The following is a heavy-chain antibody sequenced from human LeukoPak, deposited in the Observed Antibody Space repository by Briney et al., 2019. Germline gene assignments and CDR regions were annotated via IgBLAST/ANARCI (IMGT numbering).Heavy chain of an antibody. J-gene: IGHJ4*02. CDR1: GFTFSSYG. CDR2: IWYDGSNK. V-gene: IGHV3-33*01. D-gene: IGHD2-21*02. Sequence: GRSLRLSCAGSGFTFSSYGMHWVRQAPGKGLEWVAVIWYDGSNKYYADSVKGRFTISRDNSKNTLYLQMNSLRAEDTAVYYCARERCGGDCYFDYWGQGTLVTVSS. CDR3: ARERCGGDCYFDY.